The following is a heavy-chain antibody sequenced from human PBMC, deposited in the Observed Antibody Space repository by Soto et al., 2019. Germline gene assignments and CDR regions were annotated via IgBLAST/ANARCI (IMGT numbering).Heavy chain of an antibody. V-gene: IGHV3-23*01. J-gene: IGHJ4*02. Sequence: GGSLRLSCAASGFTFSNFAMNWVRQGPGKGLEWVSGVSDSGSNTYYADSVKGRFTISRDNSKNTLYLQMNNLRAEDTAVYYCAKRRYCTSTRCYSFDYWGQGTLVTVS. CDR1: GFTFSNFA. D-gene: IGHD2-2*01. CDR3: AKRRYCTSTRCYSFDY. CDR2: VSDSGSNT.